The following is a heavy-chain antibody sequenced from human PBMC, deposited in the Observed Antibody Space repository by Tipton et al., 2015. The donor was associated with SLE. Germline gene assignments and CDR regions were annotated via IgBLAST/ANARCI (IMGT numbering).Heavy chain of an antibody. D-gene: IGHD2-15*01. CDR3: ARDPWSDAFDI. Sequence: TLSLTCAVSDYSISSGYYWGWIRQPPGKGLEWIGSIYHSGSTYYNPSLKSRVTISVDTSKNQFSLKLSSVTAADTAVYYCARDPWSDAFDIWGQGTMVTVSS. V-gene: IGHV4-38-2*02. CDR2: IYHSGST. J-gene: IGHJ3*02. CDR1: DYSISSGYY.